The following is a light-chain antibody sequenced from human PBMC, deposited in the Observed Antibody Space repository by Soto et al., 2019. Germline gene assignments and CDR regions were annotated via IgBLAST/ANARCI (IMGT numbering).Light chain of an antibody. V-gene: IGLV2-14*01. Sequence: QSALTQPASVSGSPGQSITISCTGTSSDVGGYNSVSWYQQHPGKAPELMIYEVSNRPSGVSNRFSGSKSGNTASLTISGRKDEDEADYYGSSYTTINTRVFGGGTKLTVL. CDR1: SSDVGGYNS. CDR2: EVS. CDR3: SSYTTINTRV. J-gene: IGLJ3*02.